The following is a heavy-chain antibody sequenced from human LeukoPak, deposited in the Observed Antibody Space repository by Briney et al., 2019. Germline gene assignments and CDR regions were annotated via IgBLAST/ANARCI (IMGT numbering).Heavy chain of an antibody. CDR1: GFTFSSYI. CDR3: AKGSKEVLFTRDHYMDV. CDR2: IRYDGSNK. V-gene: IGHV3-30*02. D-gene: IGHD3-3*01. Sequence: GGSLRLSCAASGFTFSSYIIHWVRQAPGKGLEWVTFIRYDGSNKYYADSVKGRFTISRDNSKNTLYLQMNSLRAEDTAVYYCAKGSKEVLFTRDHYMDVWGKGTTVTISS. J-gene: IGHJ6*03.